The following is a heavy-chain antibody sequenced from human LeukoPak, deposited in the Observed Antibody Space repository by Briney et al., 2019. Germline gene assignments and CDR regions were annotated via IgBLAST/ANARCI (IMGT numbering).Heavy chain of an antibody. Sequence: PSETLSLTCTVSGGSISSYYWSWIRQPPGKGLEWIGYIYYSGSTNYNPSLKSRVTISVDTSKNQFSLKLSSVTAADTAVYYCARVPGGYSYGYGADGMDVWGQGTTVTVSS. J-gene: IGHJ6*02. CDR3: ARVPGGYSYGYGADGMDV. CDR1: GGSISSYY. V-gene: IGHV4-59*01. CDR2: IYYSGST. D-gene: IGHD5-18*01.